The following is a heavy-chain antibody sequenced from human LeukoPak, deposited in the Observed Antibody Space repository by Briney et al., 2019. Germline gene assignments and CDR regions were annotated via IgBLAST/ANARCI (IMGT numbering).Heavy chain of an antibody. D-gene: IGHD3-10*01. Sequence: KPGGSLRLSCAASGFTFSSYSMNWVRQAPGKGLEWVSSISSSSSYIYYADSVKGRFTISRDNAKNSLYLQMNSLRAEDTAVYYCARDYGRSRDYGMDVWGQGTTVTVSS. J-gene: IGHJ6*02. CDR3: ARDYGRSRDYGMDV. CDR1: GFTFSSYS. CDR2: ISSSSSYI. V-gene: IGHV3-21*01.